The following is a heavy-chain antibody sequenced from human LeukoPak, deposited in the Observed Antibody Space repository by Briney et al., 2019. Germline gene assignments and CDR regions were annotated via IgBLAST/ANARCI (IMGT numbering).Heavy chain of an antibody. D-gene: IGHD2-21*01. V-gene: IGHV3-23*01. CDR2: ISGSGGRS. CDR1: GFTFSSNA. J-gene: IGHJ4*02. Sequence: GGSLRLSCAASGFTFSSNAMSWVRQAPGKGLEWVSVISGSGGRSFYADSVKGRFTISRDNSKNTLYLQMNRLRAEDAAVYYCAKAPVTTCSGAYCYPFDYWGQGTLVTVSS. CDR3: AKAPVTTCSGAYCYPFDY.